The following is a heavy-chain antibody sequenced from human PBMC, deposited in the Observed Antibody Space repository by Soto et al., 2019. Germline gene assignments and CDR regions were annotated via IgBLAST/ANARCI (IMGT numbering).Heavy chain of an antibody. CDR3: ATSFRYFDN. J-gene: IGHJ4*02. D-gene: IGHD3-9*01. Sequence: GGSLRVSCAASGFTFSTYTMNCVRQAPGKGLEWVSSITSSSSYIYNADSVKGRFSISRDNAKNTVTLQMNNLTLDDTAVYYCATSFRYFDNWAQGTRVTVYS. CDR2: ITSSSSYI. CDR1: GFTFSTYT. V-gene: IGHV3-21*04.